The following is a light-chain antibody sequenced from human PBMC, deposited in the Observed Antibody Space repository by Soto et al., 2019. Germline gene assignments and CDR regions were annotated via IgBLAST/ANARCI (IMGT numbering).Light chain of an antibody. V-gene: IGLV1-44*01. Sequence: QSVLTQPPSASATPGQRVTISCSGSTSNIGSGTVNWYQQLPGTAPKLLIYNDNQRPSGVPDRFSGSKSGTSASLAISGLQSEDEADYYCASWDVTLNGLYVFGTGTKLTVL. CDR2: NDN. CDR1: TSNIGSGT. J-gene: IGLJ1*01. CDR3: ASWDVTLNGLYV.